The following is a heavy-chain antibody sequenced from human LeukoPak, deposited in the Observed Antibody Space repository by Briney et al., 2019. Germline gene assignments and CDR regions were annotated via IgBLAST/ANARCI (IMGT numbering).Heavy chain of an antibody. Sequence: EASVKVSCEASGFTLTDHYIHWVRQGPGQGLECMRHIAHHGTFPSSPAACRGRVSMTRDAAMITAYMELTRLTSDDQAVDYGVREGEGPLSKDFDYWGRGTRV. CDR1: GFTLTDHY. D-gene: IGHD2/OR15-2a*01. V-gene: IGHV1-2*06. J-gene: IGHJ4*02. CDR3: VREGEGPLSKDFDY. CDR2: IAHHGTFP.